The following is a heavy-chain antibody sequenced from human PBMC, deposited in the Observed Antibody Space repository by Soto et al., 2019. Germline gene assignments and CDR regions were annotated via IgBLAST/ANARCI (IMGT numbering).Heavy chain of an antibody. CDR2: ISTNGGST. V-gene: IGHV3-64D*06. Sequence: GGSLRLSCSASGFTFSIYAMHWVRQAPGKGLEYVSSISTNGGSTHYADSVKGRFTISRDNSKNTQYLQMSSLRADDTAVYYCVKGEYYYDSSGFTDYWGQGTLVTVSS. D-gene: IGHD3-22*01. CDR3: VKGEYYYDSSGFTDY. CDR1: GFTFSIYA. J-gene: IGHJ4*02.